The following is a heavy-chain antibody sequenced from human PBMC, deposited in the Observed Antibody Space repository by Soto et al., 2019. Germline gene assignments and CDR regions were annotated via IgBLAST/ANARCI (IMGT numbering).Heavy chain of an antibody. CDR3: ARQIYRNSGYDYNWFDP. J-gene: IGHJ5*02. D-gene: IGHD5-12*01. Sequence: SETLSLTCTVSGGSISSGDYYWSWIRQPPGKGLEWIGYIYYSGSTYYNPSLKSGVTISVDTSKNQFSLKLSSVTAADTAVYYCARQIYRNSGYDYNWFDPWGQGTLVTVSS. CDR2: IYYSGST. V-gene: IGHV4-30-4*01. CDR1: GGSISSGDYY.